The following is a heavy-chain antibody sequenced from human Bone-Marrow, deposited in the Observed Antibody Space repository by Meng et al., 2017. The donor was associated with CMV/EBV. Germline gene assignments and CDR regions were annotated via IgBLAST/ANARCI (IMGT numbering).Heavy chain of an antibody. Sequence: GESLKISCATCGFTFSNYDMHWVRQVTGKGLEWVSGTGTTGDTYYPGSVKGQFTISRENAKNSLYLQMDSLRAGDTAVYYCARAPGDYWGQGTLVTASS. CDR3: ARAPGDY. V-gene: IGHV3-13*03. J-gene: IGHJ4*02. CDR2: TGTTGDT. CDR1: GFTFSNYD.